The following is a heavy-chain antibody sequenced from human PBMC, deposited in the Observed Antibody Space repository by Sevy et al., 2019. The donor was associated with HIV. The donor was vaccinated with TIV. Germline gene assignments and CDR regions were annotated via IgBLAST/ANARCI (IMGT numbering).Heavy chain of an antibody. CDR2: IFWDDDK. J-gene: IGHJ5*02. D-gene: IGHD5-18*01. CDR3: AHRTYSQESWWFDP. CDR1: GFSLSTSGVG. V-gene: IGHV2-5*02. Sequence: SGPTLVNPTQTLTLTCTFSGFSLSTSGVGVGWIRQPPGKALEWLTLIFWDDDKRYSPSLKSRLTITKDTSKNQVVLTMTNMDPVDTATYYCAHRTYSQESWWFDPWGQGTLVTVSS.